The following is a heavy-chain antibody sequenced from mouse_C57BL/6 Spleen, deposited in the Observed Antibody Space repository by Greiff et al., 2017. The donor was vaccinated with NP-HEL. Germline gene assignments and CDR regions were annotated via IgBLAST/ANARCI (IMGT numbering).Heavy chain of an antibody. Sequence: QVQLQQPGAELVKPGASVKMSCKASGYTFTSYWITWVKQRPGQGLEWIGDIYPGSGSTNYNEKFKSKATLTVDTSSSTAYMQLSSLTSEDSAVYYCARRFTTVVARDWYFDVWGTGTTVTVSS. J-gene: IGHJ1*03. CDR3: ARRFTTVVARDWYFDV. CDR2: IYPGSGST. CDR1: GYTFTSYW. D-gene: IGHD1-1*01. V-gene: IGHV1-55*01.